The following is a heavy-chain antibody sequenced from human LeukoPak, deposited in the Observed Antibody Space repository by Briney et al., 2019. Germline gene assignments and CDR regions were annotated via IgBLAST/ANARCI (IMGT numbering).Heavy chain of an antibody. CDR2: IRYHGSDK. J-gene: IGHJ4*02. D-gene: IGHD2-2*01. V-gene: IGHV3-30*02. CDR3: ARSPTSWYFDY. Sequence: PGGSLRLSCAASGFTFSGSGMHWVRQAPGKGLEWVAFIRYHGSDKYYADSVKGRFTIPRDNSKNTLYLQMNSLRPEDTSVYFCARSPTSWYFDYWGQGTLVTVSS. CDR1: GFTFSGSG.